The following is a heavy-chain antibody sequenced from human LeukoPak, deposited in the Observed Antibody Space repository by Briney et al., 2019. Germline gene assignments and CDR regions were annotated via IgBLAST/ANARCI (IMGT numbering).Heavy chain of an antibody. CDR1: GFTVSTNY. CDR2: IHGGGST. J-gene: IGHJ4*02. Sequence: GGSMRLSCAASGFTVSTNYINWVRQAPGKGLEWVSVIHGGGSTDYADSVKGRFTISRDSAKNTVYLQMNSLRVEDTAVYYCARLRGYANYYFDYWGQGTLVTVSS. D-gene: IGHD3-16*01. V-gene: IGHV3-66*02. CDR3: ARLRGYANYYFDY.